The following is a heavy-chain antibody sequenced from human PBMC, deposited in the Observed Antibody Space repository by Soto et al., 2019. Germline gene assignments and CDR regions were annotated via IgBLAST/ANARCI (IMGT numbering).Heavy chain of an antibody. CDR3: AKGDFWSGYYAPYGMDV. J-gene: IGHJ6*02. CDR1: GGTFSSHA. V-gene: IGHV1-69*13. Sequence: SVKVSCQASGGTFSSHAISRVRQGPGQGLEWMGGIIPIFGSPKYAQKFQGRVTISADESTNTAYMELSSLRSEDTAMYYCAKGDFWSGYYAPYGMDVWGQGTTVTVSS. D-gene: IGHD3-3*01. CDR2: IIPIFGSP.